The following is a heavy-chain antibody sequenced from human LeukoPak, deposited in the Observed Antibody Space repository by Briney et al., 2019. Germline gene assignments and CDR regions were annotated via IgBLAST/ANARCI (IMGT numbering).Heavy chain of an antibody. Sequence: ASVKVSCKASGGTFSSYAISWVRQAPGQGLEWMGRIIPILGTANYAQKFQGRVTITTDESTSTAYMELSSLRSEDTAVYYCARVATIFGVGTWERFDYWGQGTLVTVSS. CDR1: GGTFSSYA. D-gene: IGHD3-3*01. CDR3: ARVATIFGVGTWERFDY. V-gene: IGHV1-69*05. CDR2: IIPILGTA. J-gene: IGHJ4*02.